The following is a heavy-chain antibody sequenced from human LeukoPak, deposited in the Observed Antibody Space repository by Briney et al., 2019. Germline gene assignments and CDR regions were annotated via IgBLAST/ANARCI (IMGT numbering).Heavy chain of an antibody. CDR1: EFAFSTYN. CDR2: ISTGSSTT. V-gene: IGHV3-48*01. D-gene: IGHD1-7*01. J-gene: IGHJ5*02. CDR3: ANFELATYGA. Sequence: GGSLRLSCAASEFAFSTYNMNWVRQAPGKGLEWVSYISTGSSTTYYADSVKGRFTISRDNSKNTLYLQMNSLRAEDTAVYYCANFELATYGAWGQGTLVTVSS.